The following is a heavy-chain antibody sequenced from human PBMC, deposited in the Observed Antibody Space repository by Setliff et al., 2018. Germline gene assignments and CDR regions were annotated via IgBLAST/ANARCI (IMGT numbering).Heavy chain of an antibody. CDR1: GFTFTNYA. D-gene: IGHD3-3*01. V-gene: IGHV3-23*01. CDR2: ISGDGDKA. CDR3: AKVLAIFGVVTDIGFYFDY. Sequence: PGGSLRLSCAASGFTFTNYAMTWIRQAPGKGLEWVSAISGDGDKAFYADSVEGRFTISRDNSKNTLYLQMNSLRAEDTAIYYRAKVLAIFGVVTDIGFYFDYWGQGALVTVSS. J-gene: IGHJ4*02.